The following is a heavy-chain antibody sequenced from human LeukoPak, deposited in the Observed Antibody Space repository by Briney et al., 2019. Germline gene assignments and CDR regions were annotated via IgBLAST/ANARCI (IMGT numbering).Heavy chain of an antibody. Sequence: SETLSLTCTVSGGSISSSSYYWGWIRQPPGKGLEWIGSIYYSGSTYYNPSLKSRVTISVDTSKNQFSLKLSSVTAADTAVYYCARIWNEPKPSCAFDIWGQGTMVTVSS. CDR1: GGSISSSSYY. CDR2: IYYSGST. V-gene: IGHV4-39*07. J-gene: IGHJ3*02. D-gene: IGHD1-1*01. CDR3: ARIWNEPKPSCAFDI.